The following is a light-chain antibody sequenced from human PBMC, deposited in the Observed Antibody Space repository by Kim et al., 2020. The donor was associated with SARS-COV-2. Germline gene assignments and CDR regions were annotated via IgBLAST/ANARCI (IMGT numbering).Light chain of an antibody. V-gene: IGKV2-28*01. CDR1: QRPLHSNSYNF. Sequence: PASISFKTGQRPLHSNSYNFLSWYLQKPGQSPQLLIDLGSNRGSGVPDRFSGGGAGTDFTLKIRRVEAEDVGFYYCMQALQTPYTFGQGTKLEIK. J-gene: IGKJ2*01. CDR2: LGS. CDR3: MQALQTPYT.